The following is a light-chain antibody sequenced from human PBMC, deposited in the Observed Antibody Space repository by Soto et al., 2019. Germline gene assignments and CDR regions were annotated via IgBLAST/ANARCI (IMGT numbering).Light chain of an antibody. J-gene: IGLJ1*01. CDR3: CSYAGDTTFFV. CDR1: SSDVGSYYP. Sequence: QAVVTQPASMSGSPGQSITISCTGTSSDVGSYYPVSWFQQHPGKAPKLIIYEVNKRPSGVSDRFSGSKSGNTASLTISGLQAADEAEYYCCSYAGDTTFFVFGTGTQLTVL. CDR2: EVN. V-gene: IGLV2-23*02.